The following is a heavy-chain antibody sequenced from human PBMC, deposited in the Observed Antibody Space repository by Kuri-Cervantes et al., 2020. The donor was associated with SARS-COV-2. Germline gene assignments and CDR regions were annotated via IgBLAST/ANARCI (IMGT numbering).Heavy chain of an antibody. Sequence: GGSLRLSCAASGFTFSSYAMSWVRQAPGKGLEWVSAISGSGGSTYYADSVKGRFTISRDNSKNTLYLQMNSLRAEDTAVYYCATSPGAPYYFDYWGQGTLVTVSS. CDR1: GFTFSSYA. V-gene: IGHV3-23*01. J-gene: IGHJ4*02. CDR3: ATSPGAPYYFDY. D-gene: IGHD3-16*01. CDR2: ISGSGGST.